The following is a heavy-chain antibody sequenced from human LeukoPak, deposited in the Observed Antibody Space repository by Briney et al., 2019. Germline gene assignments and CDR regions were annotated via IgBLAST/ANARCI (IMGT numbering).Heavy chain of an antibody. V-gene: IGHV3-23*01. CDR1: GFXFSSFA. D-gene: IGHD6-19*01. CDR3: AKGWGTYSTGWYLFDY. Sequence: GGSLRLSCAASGFXFSSFAISWVRQAPGKGLEWVSGISGSGGSTYYADSVKGRFTISRDNSKHTLYLQMNSLRAEDTAVYSCAKGWGTYSTGWYLFDYWGQGTLVTVSS. J-gene: IGHJ4*02. CDR2: ISGSGGST.